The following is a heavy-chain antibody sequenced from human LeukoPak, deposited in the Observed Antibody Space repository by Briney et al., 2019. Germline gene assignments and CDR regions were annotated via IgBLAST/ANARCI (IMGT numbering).Heavy chain of an antibody. CDR2: IYYSGST. CDR1: GGSISSYY. CDR3: ASSYCSSTSCYSDAFDI. Sequence: PSETLSLTCTVSGGSISSYYWSWIRQPPGKGLEWIGYIYYSGSTNYNPSLKSRVTISVDTSKNQFSLKLSSLTAADTAVYYCASSYCSSTSCYSDAFDIWGQGTMVTVSS. J-gene: IGHJ3*02. D-gene: IGHD2-2*01. V-gene: IGHV4-59*01.